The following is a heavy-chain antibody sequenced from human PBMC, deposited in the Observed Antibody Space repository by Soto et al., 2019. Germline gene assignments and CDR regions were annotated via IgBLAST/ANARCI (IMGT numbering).Heavy chain of an antibody. J-gene: IGHJ4*02. D-gene: IGHD3-22*01. CDR2: IYYSGST. CDR3: ARGDYYDSSGYSTLTHFDY. Sequence: SETLSLTCTVSGGSISSYYWSWIRQPPGKGLEWIGYIYYSGSTNYNPSLKSRVTISVDTSNNQFSLKLSSVTAADTAVYYCARGDYYDSSGYSTLTHFDYWGQGTLVTVSS. CDR1: GGSISSYY. V-gene: IGHV4-59*08.